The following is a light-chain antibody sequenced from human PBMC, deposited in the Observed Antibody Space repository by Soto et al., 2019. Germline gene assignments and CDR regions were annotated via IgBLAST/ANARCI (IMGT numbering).Light chain of an antibody. CDR2: KNN. Sequence: QSVLTQPPSASGTPGQRVTISCSGSSSTIRINYVYWYQQFPGTAPKLLIYKNNQRPSGVPDRFSGSKSGTSASLAISGLRSEDEADYYCAAWDDSLNGPMFGGGTKLTVL. J-gene: IGLJ3*02. CDR1: SSTIRINY. V-gene: IGLV1-47*01. CDR3: AAWDDSLNGPM.